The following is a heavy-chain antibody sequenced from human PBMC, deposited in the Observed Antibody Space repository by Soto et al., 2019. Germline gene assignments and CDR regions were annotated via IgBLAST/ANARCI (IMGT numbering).Heavy chain of an antibody. CDR1: GLSLSTTGVG. CDR3: VQSRCGGDCLQSYSSHSYYGLDV. Sequence: QITLKESGPTLVKPTQTLTLTCTFSGLSLSTTGVGVGWIRQPPGKALEWLALIYWDDDKRYSPSLKSRLTSTXDXSXSXMVLTMTTMDPVDTATYYCVQSRCGGDCLQSYSSHSYYGLDVWGQGTTVTVSS. CDR2: IYWDDDK. J-gene: IGHJ6*02. D-gene: IGHD2-21*02. V-gene: IGHV2-5*02.